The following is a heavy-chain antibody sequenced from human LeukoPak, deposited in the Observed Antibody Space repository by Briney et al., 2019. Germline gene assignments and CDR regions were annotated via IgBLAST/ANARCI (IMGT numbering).Heavy chain of an antibody. Sequence: GGSLRLSCTASGFPFSDYSMNWVRQAPGKGLEWISYIGIDSGNTKYADSVRGRFTISADSAKNSLYLQMNSLRVEDTAVYYCAKDRSRWSPDYWGQGTLVTVSS. D-gene: IGHD2-15*01. J-gene: IGHJ4*02. CDR3: AKDRSRWSPDY. CDR2: IGIDSGNT. CDR1: GFPFSDYS. V-gene: IGHV3-48*04.